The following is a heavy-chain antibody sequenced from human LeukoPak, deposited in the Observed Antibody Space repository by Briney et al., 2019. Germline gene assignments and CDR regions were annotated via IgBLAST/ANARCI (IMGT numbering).Heavy chain of an antibody. V-gene: IGHV4-34*01. CDR2: INHSGST. Sequence: SETLSLTCAVYGGSFSGYYWSWIRQPPGKGLEWIGEINHSGSTNYNPSLKSRVTISVGTSKNQFSLKLSSVTAADTAVYYCARLGKYCSGGSCYYIDYWGQGTLVTVSS. CDR3: ARLGKYCSGGSCYYIDY. CDR1: GGSFSGYY. J-gene: IGHJ4*02. D-gene: IGHD2-15*01.